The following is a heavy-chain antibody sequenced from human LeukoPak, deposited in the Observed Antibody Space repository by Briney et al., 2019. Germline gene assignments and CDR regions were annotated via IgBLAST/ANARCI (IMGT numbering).Heavy chain of an antibody. CDR1: GGTFSSYA. Sequence: SVKVSCKASGGTFSSYAISWVRQAPGQGLEWMGGIIPIFGTANYAQKFQGRVTITADESTSTAYMELSSLRSEDTAVYYCAREEATAVVTLDYWGQGTLVNVSS. D-gene: IGHD4-23*01. J-gene: IGHJ4*02. CDR2: IIPIFGTA. V-gene: IGHV1-69*01. CDR3: AREEATAVVTLDY.